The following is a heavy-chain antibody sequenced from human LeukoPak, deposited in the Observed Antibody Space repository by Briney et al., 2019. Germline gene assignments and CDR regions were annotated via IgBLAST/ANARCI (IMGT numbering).Heavy chain of an antibody. CDR1: GFTFSSYG. J-gene: IGHJ3*02. D-gene: IGHD2-15*01. CDR2: IRYDGSNK. Sequence: GGSLRLSCAASGFTFSSYGMHWVRQAPGKGLEWVAFIRYDGSNKYYADSVKGRFTISRDNSKNTLYLQMDSLRAEDTAVYYCAKPTIIVSRGGAFDIWGQGTMVTVSS. V-gene: IGHV3-30*02. CDR3: AKPTIIVSRGGAFDI.